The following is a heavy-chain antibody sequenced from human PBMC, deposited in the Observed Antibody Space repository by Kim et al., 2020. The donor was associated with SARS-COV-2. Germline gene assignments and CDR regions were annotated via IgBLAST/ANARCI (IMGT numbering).Heavy chain of an antibody. CDR2: ISYDGSNK. CDR1: GFTFSSYG. J-gene: IGHJ3*02. V-gene: IGHV3-30*18. D-gene: IGHD3-22*01. CDR3: AKDHYYDSSGYPTEHDAFDI. Sequence: GGSLRLSCAASGFTFSSYGMHWVRQAPGKGLEWVAVISYDGSNKYYADSVKGRFTISRDNSKNTLYLQMNSLRAEDTAVYYCAKDHYYDSSGYPTEHDAFDIWGQGTMVTVSS.